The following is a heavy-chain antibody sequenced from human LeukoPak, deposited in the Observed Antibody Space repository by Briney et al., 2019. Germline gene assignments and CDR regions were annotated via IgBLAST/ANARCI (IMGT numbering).Heavy chain of an antibody. CDR2: INHSGST. CDR3: AREGYCSSTSCYLFDY. CDR1: SGSITSGSHY. D-gene: IGHD2-2*01. J-gene: IGHJ4*02. Sequence: SETLSLTCTVSSGSITSGSHYWSWIRQPPGKGLEWIGEINHSGSTNYNPSLKSRVTISVDTSKNQFSLKLSSVTAADTAVYYCAREGYCSSTSCYLFDYWGQGTLVTVSS. V-gene: IGHV4-39*07.